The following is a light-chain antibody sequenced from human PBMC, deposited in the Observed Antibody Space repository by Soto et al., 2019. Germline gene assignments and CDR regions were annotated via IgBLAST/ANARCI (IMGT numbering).Light chain of an antibody. CDR1: SSNIGSNT. Sequence: QSVLTQPPSASGTPGQRVTISCSGSSSNIGSNTVNWYQQLPGTAPKLLIYSINQRPSGVPDRFSGSKSVTSASLAIRGLQSEDEADYYCATWDDSLNGPVFGGGTKVTVL. J-gene: IGLJ3*02. CDR2: SIN. CDR3: ATWDDSLNGPV. V-gene: IGLV1-44*01.